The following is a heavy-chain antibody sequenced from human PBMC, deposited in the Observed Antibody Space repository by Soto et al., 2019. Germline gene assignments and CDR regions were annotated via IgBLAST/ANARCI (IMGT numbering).Heavy chain of an antibody. V-gene: IGHV1-18*01. Sequence: QVQLVQSGAEVKKPGASVKVPCKASGYTFTSSGMSWVRQAPGQGLEWMGWISAHTGSSEYAQRFQGTVTMTTHRSTSTAYMELRSLRSDDTAVYYCARAFFYQGSDSRGYSFDAFDFWGPGTLVTVSS. J-gene: IGHJ3*01. CDR1: GYTFTSSG. D-gene: IGHD3-22*01. CDR3: ARAFFYQGSDSRGYSFDAFDF. CDR2: ISAHTGSS.